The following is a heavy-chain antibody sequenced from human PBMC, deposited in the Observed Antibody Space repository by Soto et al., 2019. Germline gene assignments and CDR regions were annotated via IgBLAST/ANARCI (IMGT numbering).Heavy chain of an antibody. V-gene: IGHV1-46*01. CDR2: INPSGGST. CDR3: ARDRQQLVQRGSCVY. Sequence: GASVKVSCKASGYTFTSYYMHWVRQAPGQGLEWMGIINPSGGSTSYAQKFQGRVTMTRDTSTSTVYMELSSLRSEDTAVYYCARDRQQLVQRGSCVYWGQGTLVTVSS. CDR1: GYTFTSYY. J-gene: IGHJ4*02. D-gene: IGHD6-13*01.